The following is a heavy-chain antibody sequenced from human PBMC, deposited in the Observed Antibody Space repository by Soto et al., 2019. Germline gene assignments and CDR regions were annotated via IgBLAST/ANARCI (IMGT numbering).Heavy chain of an antibody. CDR3: ARDVSPGSSGYYLDDFDI. CDR2: IKGDGSAK. J-gene: IGHJ3*02. CDR1: GFTFGNYW. Sequence: EVQLVESGGGLVQPGGSLRLSCAASGFTFGNYWMTWVRQAPGKGLEWVANIKGDGSAKSYLDSGRGRFTVSRDNAENSLFLLMYILRAGDTALYCCARDVSPGSSGYYLDDFDIWGQGTMVTVS. D-gene: IGHD6-25*01. V-gene: IGHV3-7*05.